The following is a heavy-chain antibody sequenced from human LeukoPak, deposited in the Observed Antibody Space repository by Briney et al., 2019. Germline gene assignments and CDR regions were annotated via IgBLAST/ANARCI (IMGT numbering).Heavy chain of an antibody. V-gene: IGHV3-9*01. CDR1: GFTFDDYA. J-gene: IGHJ5*02. Sequence: GGSLRLSCAASGFTFDDYAMHWVRQAPGEGLEWVSGISWNSGSIGYADSVKGRFTISRDNAKNSLYLQMNSLGPEDTALYYCAKTNTGWYDGGWFDPWGQGTLVTVSS. CDR3: AKTNTGWYDGGWFDP. CDR2: ISWNSGSI. D-gene: IGHD6-19*01.